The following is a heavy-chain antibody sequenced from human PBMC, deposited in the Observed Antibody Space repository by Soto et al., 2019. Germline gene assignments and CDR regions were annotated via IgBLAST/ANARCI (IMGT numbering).Heavy chain of an antibody. CDR3: AKVPDPTTWIQLWSPYYFDY. CDR1: GFTFSDYY. D-gene: IGHD5-18*01. CDR2: ISSSGSTI. Sequence: QVQLVESGGGLVKPGGSLRLSCAASGFTFSDYYMSWIRQAPGKGLEWVSYISSSGSTIYYADSVKGRFTISRDNAKNTLYLQMNSLRAEDTAVYYCAKVPDPTTWIQLWSPYYFDYWGQGTLVTVSS. J-gene: IGHJ4*02. V-gene: IGHV3-11*01.